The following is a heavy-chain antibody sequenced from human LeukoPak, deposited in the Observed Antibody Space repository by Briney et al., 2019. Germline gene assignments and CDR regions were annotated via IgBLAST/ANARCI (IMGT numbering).Heavy chain of an antibody. J-gene: IGHJ4*02. CDR3: ARAKYYYDSSGYCD. CDR1: GFTFSRHG. Sequence: GGSLRLSCAASGFTFSRHGMSWVRQAPGKGLEWVSGINWNGGSTGYADSVKGRFTISRDNAKNSLYLQMNSLRAEDTALYYCARAKYYYDSSGYCDWGQGTLVTVSS. V-gene: IGHV3-20*04. D-gene: IGHD3-22*01. CDR2: INWNGGST.